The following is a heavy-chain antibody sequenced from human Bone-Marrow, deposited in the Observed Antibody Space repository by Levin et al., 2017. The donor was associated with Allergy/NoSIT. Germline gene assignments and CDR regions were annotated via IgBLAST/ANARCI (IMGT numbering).Heavy chain of an antibody. V-gene: IGHV1-2*02. J-gene: IGHJ5*02. CDR2: INAKDGDT. CDR3: ARERAVTTKNNWFDP. CDR1: GYTFTGYY. Sequence: GESLKISCKASGYTFTGYYLHWVRQAPGQGFEWMGWINAKDGDTYYPQKFQGRVTMTRDTSISTAYMELSRLRFDDTAVYYCARERAVTTKNNWFDPWGQGTLVIVSS. D-gene: IGHD4-17*01.